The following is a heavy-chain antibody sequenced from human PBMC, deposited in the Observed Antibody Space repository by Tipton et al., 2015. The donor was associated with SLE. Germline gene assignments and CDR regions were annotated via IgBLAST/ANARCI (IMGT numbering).Heavy chain of an antibody. CDR2: ICWNSGSI. J-gene: IGHJ4*02. CDR1: GFTFDDYA. CDR3: ARSYGGKAAFDY. V-gene: IGHV3-9*01. D-gene: IGHD4-23*01. Sequence: SLRLSCAASGFTFDDYAMHWVRQAPGKGLEWVSGICWNSGSIGYADSVKGRFTISRDNAKNSLYLQMNSLRAEDTAVYYCARSYGGKAAFDYWGQGTLVTVSS.